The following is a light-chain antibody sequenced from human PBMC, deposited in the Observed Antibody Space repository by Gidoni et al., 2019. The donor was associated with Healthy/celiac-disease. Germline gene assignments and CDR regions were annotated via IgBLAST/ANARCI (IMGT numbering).Light chain of an antibody. CDR3: QQYNNWPPWT. CDR2: GAS. CDR1: QSVSSN. J-gene: IGKJ1*01. Sequence: EIVMTQSPATLSVSPGERATLSCRASQSVSSNLAWYQQKPGQAPRLLIYGASSSTTGIPARFSGSGSGTEFTLPISSLQSEDFAVYYCQQYNNWPPWTFGQGTKVETK. V-gene: IGKV3-15*01.